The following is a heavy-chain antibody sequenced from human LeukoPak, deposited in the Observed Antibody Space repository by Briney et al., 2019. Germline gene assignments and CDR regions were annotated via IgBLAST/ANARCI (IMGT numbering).Heavy chain of an antibody. J-gene: IGHJ3*02. CDR1: GFTFSSYA. CDR2: ISGSGGST. D-gene: IGHD6-13*01. Sequence: TGGSLRLSCAASGFTFSSYAMSWVRQAPGKGLEWVSAISGSGGSTYYADSVKGRFTISRDNSKNTLYLQMNSLRAEDTAVYYCANQAPRYSSSWRDAFDIWGQGTMVTVSS. CDR3: ANQAPRYSSSWRDAFDI. V-gene: IGHV3-23*01.